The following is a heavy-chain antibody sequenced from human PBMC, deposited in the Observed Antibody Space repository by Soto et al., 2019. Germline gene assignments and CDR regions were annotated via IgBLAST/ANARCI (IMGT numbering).Heavy chain of an antibody. J-gene: IGHJ4*02. V-gene: IGHV4-31*03. CDR2: IYYSGST. D-gene: IGHD3-10*01. CDR3: ARGYYGSGSYFTYFDY. Sequence: SETLSLTCTVSGGSISSGGYYWSWIRQHPGKGLEWIGYIYYSGSTYYNPSLKSRVTISVDTSKNQFSLKLSSVTAADTAVYYCARGYYGSGSYFTYFDYWGQGTLVTVSS. CDR1: GGSISSGGYY.